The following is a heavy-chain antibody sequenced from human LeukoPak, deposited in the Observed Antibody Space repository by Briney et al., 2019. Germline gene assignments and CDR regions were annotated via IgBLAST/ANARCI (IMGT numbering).Heavy chain of an antibody. V-gene: IGHV3-53*01. CDR2: IYSGGST. CDR3: AAEYSSSWYSYYYYGMDV. D-gene: IGHD6-13*01. J-gene: IGHJ6*02. Sequence: GGSLRLSCAASGFTVSSNYMSWVRQAPGKGLEWVSVIYSGGSTYYADSVKGRFTISRDNSKNTLYLQMNSLRAEDTAVYYCAAEYSSSWYSYYYYGMDVWGQGTTVTVSS. CDR1: GFTVSSNY.